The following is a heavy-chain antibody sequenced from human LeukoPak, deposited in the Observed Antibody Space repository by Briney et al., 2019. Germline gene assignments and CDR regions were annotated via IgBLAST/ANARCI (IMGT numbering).Heavy chain of an antibody. CDR2: IIPIFGTA. CDR1: GGTFSSYA. V-gene: IGHV1-69*05. Sequence: SVKVSCKASGGTFSSYAISWVRQAPGQGLEWMGGIIPIFGTANYAQKFQGRVTITTDESTSTAYMELGSLRSEDTAVYYCARGRVAYYDFWSGSNWFDPWGQGTLVTVSS. D-gene: IGHD3-3*01. J-gene: IGHJ5*02. CDR3: ARGRVAYYDFWSGSNWFDP.